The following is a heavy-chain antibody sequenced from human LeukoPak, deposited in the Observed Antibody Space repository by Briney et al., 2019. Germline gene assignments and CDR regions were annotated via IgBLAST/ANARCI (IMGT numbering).Heavy chain of an antibody. CDR3: AREMRYSGSYFNYYYYMDV. V-gene: IGHV4-38-2*02. CDR1: GYSISSGYY. D-gene: IGHD1-26*01. Sequence: PSETLSLTCTVSGYSISSGYYWGWIRQPPGKGPEWIGSIYHSGSTYYNPSLKSRVTISVDTSKNQFSLKLSSVTAADTAVYYCAREMRYSGSYFNYYYYMDVWGKGTTVTISS. J-gene: IGHJ6*03. CDR2: IYHSGST.